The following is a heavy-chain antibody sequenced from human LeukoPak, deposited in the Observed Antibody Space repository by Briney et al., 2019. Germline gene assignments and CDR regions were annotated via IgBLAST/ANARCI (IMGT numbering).Heavy chain of an antibody. J-gene: IGHJ4*02. CDR2: IIPILGIA. Sequence: ASVTVSCKASGGTFSSYAISWVRQAPGQGLERMGRIIPILGIANYAQKFQGRVTITADKSTSTAYMELSSLRSEDTAVYYCARGSAVAGTLDYWGQGTLVTVSS. V-gene: IGHV1-69*04. D-gene: IGHD6-19*01. CDR3: ARGSAVAGTLDY. CDR1: GGTFSSYA.